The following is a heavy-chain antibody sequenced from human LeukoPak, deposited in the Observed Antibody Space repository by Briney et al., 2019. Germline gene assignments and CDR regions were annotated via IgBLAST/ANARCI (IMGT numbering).Heavy chain of an antibody. Sequence: GGSLRLSCAASGFTFLRHSMHWIRQAPGKGLEWVAVISYDGSNKYYAASVKGRFAISRDNSKDTLYLEMHSLRSDDTAVYYCARGLIAEEFFRHWGQGTPVTGSS. CDR2: ISYDGSNK. J-gene: IGHJ1*01. CDR3: ARGLIAEEFFRH. D-gene: IGHD6-13*01. V-gene: IGHV3-30*09. CDR1: GFTFLRHS.